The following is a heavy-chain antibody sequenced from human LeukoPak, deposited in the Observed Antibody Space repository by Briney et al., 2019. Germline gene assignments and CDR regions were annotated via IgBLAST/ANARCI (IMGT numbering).Heavy chain of an antibody. V-gene: IGHV3-15*01. CDR1: GFXFSNAW. CDR2: IKNKIASGTT. Sequence: GRSLRLSCAASGFXFSNAWINWVRQAPGKGLEWVGRIKNKIASGTTDYAAPVKGRFTISRDDSKNTLFLQMNSLKTEDTAMYYCTTNDAFDIWGQGTMVTVSS. J-gene: IGHJ3*02. CDR3: TTNDAFDI.